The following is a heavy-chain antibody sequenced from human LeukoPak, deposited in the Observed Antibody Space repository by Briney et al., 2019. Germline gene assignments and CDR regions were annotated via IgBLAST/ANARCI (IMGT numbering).Heavy chain of an antibody. D-gene: IGHD5-18*01. V-gene: IGHV3-30-3*01. Sequence: GRSLRLSCVASGFTFSSYAMHWVRQAPGKGLEWVALISYDGSNKYYADSVKGRLTISRDNSKNTLYLQMNSLRAEDTAVYYCAKGELGLWFDYWGHGTLVTVSS. CDR3: AKGELGLWFDY. J-gene: IGHJ4*01. CDR1: GFTFSSYA. CDR2: ISYDGSNK.